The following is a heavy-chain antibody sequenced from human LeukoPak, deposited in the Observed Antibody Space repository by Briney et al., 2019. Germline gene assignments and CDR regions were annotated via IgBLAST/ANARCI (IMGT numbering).Heavy chain of an antibody. CDR2: ISNSGRTK. Sequence: PGGSLRLSCAASGFTFSSYEMNWVRQAPGKGLEWVSFISNSGRTKYYADSVKGRFTISRDNAKNSLYLQMNILRADDTAVYYCATSSVTTGIDFDCWGQGTLVTVSP. V-gene: IGHV3-48*03. CDR1: GFTFSSYE. CDR3: ATSSVTTGIDFDC. J-gene: IGHJ4*02. D-gene: IGHD4-17*01.